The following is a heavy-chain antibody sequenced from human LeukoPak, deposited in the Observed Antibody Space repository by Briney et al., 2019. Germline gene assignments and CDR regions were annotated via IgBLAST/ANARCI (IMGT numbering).Heavy chain of an antibody. J-gene: IGHJ4*02. CDR1: GGSISSGGHY. D-gene: IGHD4-23*01. Sequence: SETLSLTCIVSGGSISSGGHYWSWIRQHPGKGLEWIGYINYSGSTYYNPSLKSRVTISVDTSQNQFSLKLSSVTAADTAVYYCARADYGGNSGYYFDYWGQGTLVTVSS. V-gene: IGHV4-31*03. CDR3: ARADYGGNSGYYFDY. CDR2: INYSGST.